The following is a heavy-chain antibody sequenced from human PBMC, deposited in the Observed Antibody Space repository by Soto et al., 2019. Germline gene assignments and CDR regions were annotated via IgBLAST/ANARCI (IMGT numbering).Heavy chain of an antibody. D-gene: IGHD3-3*01. Sequence: PSETLSLTCIISGGAIGSHYWTWIRQPAGKELEWIGRIYGSGSTKYNPSLQSRVTMSLDTSKNQFSLRLESVTAADTAVYYCARGQRFSDWFDPWGQGTLVTVSS. CDR2: IYGSGST. V-gene: IGHV4-4*07. CDR3: ARGQRFSDWFDP. J-gene: IGHJ5*02. CDR1: GGAIGSHY.